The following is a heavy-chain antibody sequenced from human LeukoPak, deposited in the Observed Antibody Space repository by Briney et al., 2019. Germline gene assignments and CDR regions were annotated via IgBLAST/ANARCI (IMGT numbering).Heavy chain of an antibody. CDR1: GFTFSSYA. D-gene: IGHD3-22*01. J-gene: IGHJ4*02. V-gene: IGHV3-23*01. CDR3: AKDVGYDSSGYYPNYFDY. Sequence: GGSLRLSCAASGFTFSSYAMSWVRQAPGKGLEWVSAISGSGGSTYYADSVKGRFTISRDNSKNTLYLQMNSLRAEDTAVYYCAKDVGYDSSGYYPNYFDYWGQGTLVTVSS. CDR2: ISGSGGST.